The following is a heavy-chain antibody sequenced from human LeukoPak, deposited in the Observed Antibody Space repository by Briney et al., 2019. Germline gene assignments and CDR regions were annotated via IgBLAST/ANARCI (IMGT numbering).Heavy chain of an antibody. CDR1: AASISSSSYY. CDR3: ASDYDHLPLDY. J-gene: IGHJ4*02. D-gene: IGHD5-12*01. CDR2: IDYSGST. V-gene: IGHV4-39*07. Sequence: SETLSLTCAVSAASISSSSYYWGWIRQPPGKGLEWIATIDYSGSTYYNPSLKSRVNISVDTSRNQFSLKVTSVTAADTAVYYCASDYDHLPLDYWGQGTLVTVSS.